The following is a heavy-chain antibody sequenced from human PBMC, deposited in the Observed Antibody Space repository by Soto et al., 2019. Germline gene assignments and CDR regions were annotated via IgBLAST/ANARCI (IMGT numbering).Heavy chain of an antibody. CDR2: VNPSGGHT. D-gene: IGHD2-21*02. CDR3: ARGGHVVVVTAALDY. Sequence: ASVKVSCKASGYSFSFYGINWVRQAPGQGLEWMGTVNPSGGHTTYAQHFLGRVTMTRDTSTSTLYMELTSLTSDDTAVYYCARGGHVVVVTAALDYWGQGTLVTVSS. CDR1: GYSFSFYG. V-gene: IGHV1-46*01. J-gene: IGHJ4*02.